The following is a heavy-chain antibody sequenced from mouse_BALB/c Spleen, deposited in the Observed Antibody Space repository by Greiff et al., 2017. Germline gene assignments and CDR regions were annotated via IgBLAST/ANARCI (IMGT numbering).Heavy chain of an antibody. V-gene: IGHV5-6-3*01. CDR3: ARCYDGYDYAMDY. CDR1: GFTFSSYG. Sequence: DVHLVESGGGLVQPGGSLKLSCAASGFTFSSYGMSWVRQTPDKRLELVATINSNGGSTYYPDSVKGRFTISRDNAKNTLYLQMSSLKSEDTAMYYCARCYDGYDYAMDYWGQGTSVTVSS. J-gene: IGHJ4*01. CDR2: INSNGGST. D-gene: IGHD2-3*01.